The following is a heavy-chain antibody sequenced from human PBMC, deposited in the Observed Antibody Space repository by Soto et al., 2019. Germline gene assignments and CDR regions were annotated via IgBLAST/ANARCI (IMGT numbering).Heavy chain of an antibody. V-gene: IGHV3-23*01. CDR1: GFTFSSYA. D-gene: IGHD6-13*01. CDR3: ATKGSSSSWSYYFDY. CDR2: ISGSGGST. J-gene: IGHJ4*02. Sequence: EVQLLESGGGLVQPGGSLRLSCAASGFTFSSYAMSWVRQAPGKGLEWVSAISGSGGSTYYADSVKGRFTISRDNSKNTLYLQMNSLRAEDTAVYYCATKGSSSSWSYYFDYWGQGTLVTVSS.